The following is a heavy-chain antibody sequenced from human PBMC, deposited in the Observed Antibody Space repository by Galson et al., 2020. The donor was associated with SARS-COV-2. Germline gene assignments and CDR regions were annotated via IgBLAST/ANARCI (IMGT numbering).Heavy chain of an antibody. Sequence: GGSLRLSCAASGFTFSSYSMNWVRQAPGKGLEWVSYISSSSSTIYYADSVKGRFTISRDNAKNSLYLQMNSLRAEDTAVYYCARGPWEEWLSYPFYYYYYYMDVWGKGTTVTVSS. CDR2: ISSSSSTI. V-gene: IGHV3-48*04. CDR3: ARGPWEEWLSYPFYYYYYYMDV. D-gene: IGHD3-3*01. CDR1: GFTFSSYS. J-gene: IGHJ6*03.